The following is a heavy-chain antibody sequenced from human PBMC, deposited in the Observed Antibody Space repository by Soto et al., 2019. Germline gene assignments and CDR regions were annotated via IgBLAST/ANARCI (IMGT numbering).Heavy chain of an antibody. V-gene: IGHV3-33*01. CDR3: ARVPGRDGNGDYGLGD. D-gene: IGHD4-17*01. J-gene: IGHJ4*02. CDR2: IWYDGSDK. Sequence: QVQLVESGGGVVQPGRSLRLSCAASGFPFSSYAMHWVRQAPGKGLEWVAVIWYDGSDKYFADSVKGRFTISRDNSKNRVYLQLKSVRVEDTAVYYCARVPGRDGNGDYGLGDWGQGTLVTVSS. CDR1: GFPFSSYA.